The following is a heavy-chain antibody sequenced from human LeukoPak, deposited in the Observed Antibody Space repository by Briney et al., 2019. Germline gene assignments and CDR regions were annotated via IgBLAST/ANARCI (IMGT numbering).Heavy chain of an antibody. CDR3: ARDRGVDYCSGGSCSHYYYYMDV. CDR2: INPNSGGT. D-gene: IGHD2-15*01. CDR1: GYTFTGYN. J-gene: IGHJ6*03. Sequence: GASVKVSCKASGYTFTGYNMHWVRQAPGHGLEWMGWINPNSGGTKYGQKFQGRVTMTRDTSISTAYMELSRLRSDDTAVYYCARDRGVDYCSGGSCSHYYYYMDVWGKGTTVTISS. V-gene: IGHV1-2*02.